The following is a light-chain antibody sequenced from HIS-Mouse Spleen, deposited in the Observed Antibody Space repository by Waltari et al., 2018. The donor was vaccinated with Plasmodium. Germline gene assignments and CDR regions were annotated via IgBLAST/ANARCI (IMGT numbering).Light chain of an antibody. CDR2: GAS. Sequence: EIVMTQSPATLSVSPGERATLSCRARQSVSSHLAWYQQKPGQAPMLLIYGASTRATGIPARFSGSGSGTEFTLTISSLQSEDFAVYYCQQYNNWSFAFGPGTKVDIK. J-gene: IGKJ3*01. CDR1: QSVSSH. CDR3: QQYNNWSFA. V-gene: IGKV3-15*01.